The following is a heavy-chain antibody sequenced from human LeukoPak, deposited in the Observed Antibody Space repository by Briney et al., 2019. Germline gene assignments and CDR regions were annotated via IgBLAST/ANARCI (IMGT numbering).Heavy chain of an antibody. CDR1: ALTLSNYA. J-gene: IGHJ4*02. Sequence: GGSLRLSCAGSALTLSNYAINWVRQAPGKGPEWLSYISSSGSTILYADPVKGRFTISRDNAKNSLYLQMNSLRAEDTAVYYCARGYGDYGLWGQGTLVTVSS. D-gene: IGHD4-17*01. V-gene: IGHV3-48*01. CDR3: ARGYGDYGL. CDR2: ISSSGSTI.